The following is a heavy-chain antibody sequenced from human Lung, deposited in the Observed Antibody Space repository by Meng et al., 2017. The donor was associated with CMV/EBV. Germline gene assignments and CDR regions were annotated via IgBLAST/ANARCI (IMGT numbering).Heavy chain of an antibody. CDR2: INHSGST. Sequence: QVQLQQWGAGLLKPSETLSLTCAVHGGSFSGYYWSWIRQPPGKGLEWIGEINHSGSTNYNPSLKSRVTISVDTSKNQFSLKLSSVTAADTAVYYCAAIAYCGGDCYSHGADYFDYWGQGTLVTVSS. CDR1: GGSFSGYY. CDR3: AAIAYCGGDCYSHGADYFDY. V-gene: IGHV4-34*01. J-gene: IGHJ4*02. D-gene: IGHD2-21*02.